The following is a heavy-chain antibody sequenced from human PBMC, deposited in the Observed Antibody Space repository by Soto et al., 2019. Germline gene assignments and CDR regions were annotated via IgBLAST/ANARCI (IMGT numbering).Heavy chain of an antibody. Sequence: SGGSLRLSCAASGFTFSSYGMHWVRQAPGKGLEWVAVISYDGSNKYYADSVKGRFTISRDNSKNTPYLQMNSLRAEDTAVYYCAKDSCLYCTDYYFDYWGQGTLVTVSS. V-gene: IGHV3-30*18. CDR3: AKDSCLYCTDYYFDY. D-gene: IGHD2-8*01. J-gene: IGHJ4*02. CDR1: GFTFSSYG. CDR2: ISYDGSNK.